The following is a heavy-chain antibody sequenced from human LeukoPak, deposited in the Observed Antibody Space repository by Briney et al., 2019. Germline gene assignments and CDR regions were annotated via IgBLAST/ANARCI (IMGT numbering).Heavy chain of an antibody. CDR3: AREGGSYYVTARGDAFDI. D-gene: IGHD1-26*01. CDR1: GFTFSSYS. CDR2: ISSSSYI. Sequence: PGGSLRLSCAASGFTFSSYSMNWVRQAPGKGLEWVSSISSSSYIYYADSVKGRFTISRDNAKNSLYLQMNSLRAEDTAVYYCAREGGSYYVTARGDAFDIWGQGTMVTVSS. J-gene: IGHJ3*02. V-gene: IGHV3-21*01.